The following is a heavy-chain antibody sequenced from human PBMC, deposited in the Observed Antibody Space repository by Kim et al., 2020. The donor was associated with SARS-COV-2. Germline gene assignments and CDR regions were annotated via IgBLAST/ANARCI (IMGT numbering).Heavy chain of an antibody. CDR3: ARARGQQDDY. D-gene: IGHD5-12*01. V-gene: IGHV3-74*03. J-gene: IGHJ4*02. CDR2: INRDGSRA. Sequence: GGSLRLSCAASGFTLSTYWMHWVRQPPGKGLMWVSHINRDGSRAAYADSVRGRFTVSRDNAKNTLYLQMDSLRAEDTAVYYCARARGQQDDYWCQGTLVT. CDR1: GFTLSTYW.